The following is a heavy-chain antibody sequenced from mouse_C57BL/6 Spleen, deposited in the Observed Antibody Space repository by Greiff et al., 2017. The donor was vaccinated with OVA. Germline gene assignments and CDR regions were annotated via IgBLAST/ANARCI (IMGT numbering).Heavy chain of an antibody. CDR3: ARRDSNYREYFDY. Sequence: EVKLQESGPVLVKPGASVKMSCKASGYTFTDYYMNWVKQSHGKSLEWIGVINPYNGGTSYNQKFKGKATLTVDKSSSTAYMELNSLTSEDSAVYYCARRDSNYREYFDYWGQGTTLTVSS. CDR1: GYTFTDYY. CDR2: INPYNGGT. D-gene: IGHD2-5*01. V-gene: IGHV1-19*01. J-gene: IGHJ2*01.